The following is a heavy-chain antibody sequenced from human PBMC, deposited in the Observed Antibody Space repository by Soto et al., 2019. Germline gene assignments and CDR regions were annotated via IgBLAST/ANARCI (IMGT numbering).Heavy chain of an antibody. J-gene: IGHJ5*02. V-gene: IGHV3-74*01. CDR2: IKYDGSTT. CDR1: GFTFSSSW. CDR3: VSGALGRYWFDP. D-gene: IGHD3-10*01. Sequence: EGQLEESGGALVQPGGSLRLSCAASGFTFSSSWMHWVRQVPGGGLVWISRIKYDGSTTNYAASVQGRFTISRDNADNMVYLQMNSLRADGTAVYYCVSGALGRYWFDPWGQGTLVIVYS.